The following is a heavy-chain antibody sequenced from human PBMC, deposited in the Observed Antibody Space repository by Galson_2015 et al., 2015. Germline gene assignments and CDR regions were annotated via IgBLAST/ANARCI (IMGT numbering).Heavy chain of an antibody. CDR3: ARDAPQSAPGSIFGVVIMGY. Sequence: VKVSCKASGYTFTNYAMHWVRQAPGQRLEWMGWINVVNGNTKYSQKFQGRVTITRDTSATTAYMGLSSLRSEDTAVYYCARDAPQSAPGSIFGVVIMGYWGQGTLVTVSS. J-gene: IGHJ4*02. V-gene: IGHV1-3*01. CDR1: GYTFTNYA. D-gene: IGHD3-3*01. CDR2: INVVNGNT.